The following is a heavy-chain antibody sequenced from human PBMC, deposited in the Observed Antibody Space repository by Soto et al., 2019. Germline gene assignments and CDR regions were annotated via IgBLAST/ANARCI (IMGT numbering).Heavy chain of an antibody. D-gene: IGHD2-15*01. V-gene: IGHV2-5*02. Sequence: QITLKESGPTLVKPTQTLTLTCTFSGFSLTTSGVGVGWIRQPPGKALEWLALIFWDDDKRYSPSLKSRLTITKDTSKNQVVLTMTNMDPVDTATYYCASSSGDRIFDCWGQGTLVTVSS. J-gene: IGHJ4*02. CDR3: ASSSGDRIFDC. CDR2: IFWDDDK. CDR1: GFSLTTSGVG.